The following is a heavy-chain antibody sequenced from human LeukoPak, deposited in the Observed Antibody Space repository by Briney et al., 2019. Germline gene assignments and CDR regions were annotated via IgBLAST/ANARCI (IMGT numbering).Heavy chain of an antibody. V-gene: IGHV3-11*01. D-gene: IGHD3-22*01. Sequence: GGSLRLSCAASGFTFSNYYMSWFRLAPGKGLEWVSYISSSGNNIYYADSVKGRFTISRDNAKNSLYLQMSSLRAEDTAVYYCARKTIVVVTPTEYWGQGTLVTVSS. CDR1: GFTFSNYY. CDR2: ISSSGNNI. CDR3: ARKTIVVVTPTEY. J-gene: IGHJ4*02.